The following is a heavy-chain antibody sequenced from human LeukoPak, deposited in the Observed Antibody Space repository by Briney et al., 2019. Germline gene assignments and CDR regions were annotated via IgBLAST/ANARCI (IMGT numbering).Heavy chain of an antibody. CDR2: IYSGGST. CDR1: GFTVSSNY. D-gene: IGHD3-10*01. Sequence: GGSLRLSCAASGFTVSSNYMSWVRQTPGKGLEWVSVIYSGGSTYYADSVKGRFTISRDNSKDTLYLQMNSLRAEDTAVYYCARGPITMVRGVWFDYWGQGTLVTVSS. CDR3: ARGPITMVRGVWFDY. V-gene: IGHV3-53*01. J-gene: IGHJ4*02.